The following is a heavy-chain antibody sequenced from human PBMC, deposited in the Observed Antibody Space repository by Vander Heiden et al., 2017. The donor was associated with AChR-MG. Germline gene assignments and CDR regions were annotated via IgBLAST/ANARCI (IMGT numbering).Heavy chain of an antibody. CDR3: AKARSSTTDYYYYMDV. Sequence: EVQLLESGGDWVQPGGSRSFSCAASGFTFNNYAMSCVRRAPGNGLGWVSAISSSGGSTYYADSVKGRFSISRDSSKDTLYFQMNSLRAEDTAVYYCAKARSSTTDYYYYMDVWGKGTTVTVSS. CDR2: ISSSGGST. CDR1: GFTFNNYA. D-gene: IGHD2-2*01. J-gene: IGHJ6*03. V-gene: IGHV3-23*01.